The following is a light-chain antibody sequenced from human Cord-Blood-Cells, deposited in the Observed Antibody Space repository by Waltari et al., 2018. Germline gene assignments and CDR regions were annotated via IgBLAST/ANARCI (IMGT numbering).Light chain of an antibody. CDR1: QSVSSH. Sequence: EIVLTQSPATLSLSPGERATLSCRASQSVSSHLDWYQQNAGQDPRLLLYDASNRTTGTPARFSGSGSGTDFTLTISSREPEDFAVYYCQQRSNWPPWTFGQGTKVEIK. CDR2: DAS. V-gene: IGKV3-11*01. CDR3: QQRSNWPPWT. J-gene: IGKJ1*01.